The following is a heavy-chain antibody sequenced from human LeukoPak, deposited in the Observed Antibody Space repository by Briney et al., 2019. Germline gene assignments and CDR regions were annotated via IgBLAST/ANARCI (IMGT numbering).Heavy chain of an antibody. CDR3: AALLGYCSGGSCYSTYYFDY. CDR1: GYSFTSYW. Sequence: GESLKISCKGSGYSFTSYWIGWVRQMPGKGLEWMGIIYPGDSDTRYSPSFQGQVTISADKSISTAYLQWSSLKASDTAMYYCAALLGYCSGGSCYSTYYFDYWGQGTLATVSS. CDR2: IYPGDSDT. V-gene: IGHV5-51*01. J-gene: IGHJ4*02. D-gene: IGHD2-15*01.